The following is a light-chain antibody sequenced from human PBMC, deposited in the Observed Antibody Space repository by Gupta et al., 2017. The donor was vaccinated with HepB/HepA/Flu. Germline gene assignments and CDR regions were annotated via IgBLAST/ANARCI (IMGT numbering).Light chain of an antibody. J-gene: IGKJ4*02. V-gene: IGKV1-12*01. CDR1: QDVNRW. Sequence: DIKMTQSPSSVSASVGDRVTITCRASQDVNRWLAWYQQKPGKAPKLLIYAASTLQSGVPSRFSGSGSGTDFTLTISSLQPDDFATYFCQQSNSLPLTFGGGTKVEIK. CDR3: QQSNSLPLT. CDR2: AAS.